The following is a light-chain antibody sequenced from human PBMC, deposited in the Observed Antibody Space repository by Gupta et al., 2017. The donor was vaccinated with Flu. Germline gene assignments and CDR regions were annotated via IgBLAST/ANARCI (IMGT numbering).Light chain of an antibody. J-gene: IGKJ5*01. CDR3: QQSDSTQIT. CDR1: QNVSTF. Sequence: PSSLSASVGDRVTITCRASQNVSTFLSWYQQTPGKAPKLLIYSASQLQSGVPSRFSGSGSGTDFTLTISRLQPEDFATYYCQQSDSTQITFGQGTRMDIK. CDR2: SAS. V-gene: IGKV1-39*01.